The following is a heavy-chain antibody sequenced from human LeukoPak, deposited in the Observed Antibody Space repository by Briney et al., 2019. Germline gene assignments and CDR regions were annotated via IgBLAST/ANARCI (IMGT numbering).Heavy chain of an antibody. V-gene: IGHV4-39*01. CDR3: ARLASTGTKRFDY. J-gene: IGHJ4*02. Sequence: SETLSLTCTVSGGSISSSGYYWGWLRQPPGKGLEWVGSIFYSGRTFYNPSLKSRGTISVDTSKNQFSLNLTSVTAADTAVYYCARLASTGTKRFDYWGQGTLVTVSS. CDR2: IFYSGRT. D-gene: IGHD6-13*01. CDR1: GGSISSSGYY.